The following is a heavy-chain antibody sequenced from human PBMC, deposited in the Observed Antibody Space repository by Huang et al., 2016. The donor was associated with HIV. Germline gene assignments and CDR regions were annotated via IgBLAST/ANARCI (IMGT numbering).Heavy chain of an antibody. CDR1: GYNFTSRG. CDR2: INPGKGNT. V-gene: IGHV1-3*01. J-gene: IGHJ5*01. D-gene: IGHD5-12*01. CDR3: ASGQRMRESDIVATIPVS. Sequence: QVHLVQSGPEVKKPGASVKVSCKASGYNFTSRGLHWVRQAPGQRLEWMGYINPGKGNTKYSPKFQDRVTLTRDISANTAYMQLSRLTAEDTAVYYCASGQRMRESDIVATIPVSWGHGALVTVSS.